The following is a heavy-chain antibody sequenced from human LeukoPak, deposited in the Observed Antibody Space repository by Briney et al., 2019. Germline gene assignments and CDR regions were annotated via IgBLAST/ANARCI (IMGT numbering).Heavy chain of an antibody. D-gene: IGHD4-11*01. CDR2: IYYSGST. CDR3: ASPPGCYSIGCPSDAFDI. V-gene: IGHV4-39*01. CDR1: GGSISSSSYY. Sequence: PSETLSLTCTVSGGSISSSSYYSGWIRQPPGKGLAWFGNIYYSGSTYYNPSLKSQITISVDTSKNQFSLRLTSATAADTAVYYCASPPGCYSIGCPSDAFDIWGQGTMVTVSS. J-gene: IGHJ3*02.